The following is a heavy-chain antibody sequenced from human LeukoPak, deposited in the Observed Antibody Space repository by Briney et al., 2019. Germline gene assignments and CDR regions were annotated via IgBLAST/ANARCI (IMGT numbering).Heavy chain of an antibody. V-gene: IGHV3-23*01. J-gene: IGHJ4*02. CDR1: GFTFSSFA. CDR2: ISGNGGVT. D-gene: IGHD3-22*01. CDR3: ARDTYSAYYYDSSGDFDY. Sequence: PGGSLRLSCAASGFTFSSFAMSWVRQAPGKGLEWVSAISGNGGVTYYADSVKGRFTISRDNSKNTLYLQMNSLRAEDTAVYYCARDTYSAYYYDSSGDFDYWGQGTLVTVSS.